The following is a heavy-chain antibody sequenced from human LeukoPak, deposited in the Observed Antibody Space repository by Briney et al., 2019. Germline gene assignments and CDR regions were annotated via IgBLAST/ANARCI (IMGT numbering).Heavy chain of an antibody. V-gene: IGHV3-30*03. CDR1: GFTFSSYG. J-gene: IGHJ6*02. CDR3: ARDSVAKKNYYYYYGMDV. D-gene: IGHD5-12*01. Sequence: GGSLRLSCAASGFTFSSYGMHWVRQAPGKGLEWVAVISYDGSNKYYADSVKGRFTISRGNSKNTLYLQMNSLRAEDTAVYYCARDSVAKKNYYYYYGMDVWGQGTTVTVSS. CDR2: ISYDGSNK.